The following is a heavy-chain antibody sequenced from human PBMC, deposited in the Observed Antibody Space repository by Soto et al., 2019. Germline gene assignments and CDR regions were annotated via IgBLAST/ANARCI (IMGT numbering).Heavy chain of an antibody. D-gene: IGHD3-22*01. CDR2: IKQDGSEK. V-gene: IGHV3-7*05. CDR3: ARHNYYDSSGYPCAFDI. Sequence: GGSLRLSCAASGFTFSTYWMSWVRQAPGKGLEWVANIKQDGSEKYYVDSVKGRFTISRDNAKNSLYLQMNTLRAEDTAVYYCARHNYYDSSGYPCAFDIWGQGTMVTVSS. CDR1: GFTFSTYW. J-gene: IGHJ3*02.